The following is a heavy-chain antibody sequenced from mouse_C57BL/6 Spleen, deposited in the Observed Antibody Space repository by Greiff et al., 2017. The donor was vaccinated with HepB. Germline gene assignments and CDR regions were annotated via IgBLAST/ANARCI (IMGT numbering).Heavy chain of an antibody. CDR3: AKYYDFPFAY. D-gene: IGHD2-4*01. Sequence: VQLQQSGPELVKPGASVKISCKASGYSFTGYYMNWVKQSPEKSLEWIGEINPSTGGTTYNQKFKAKATLTVDKSSSTAYMQLKSLTSEDSAVYYCAKYYDFPFAYWGQGTLVTVSA. J-gene: IGHJ3*01. CDR1: GYSFTGYY. V-gene: IGHV1-42*01. CDR2: INPSTGGT.